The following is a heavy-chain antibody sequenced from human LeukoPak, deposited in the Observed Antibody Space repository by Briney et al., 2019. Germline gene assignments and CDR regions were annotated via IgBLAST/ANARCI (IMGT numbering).Heavy chain of an antibody. CDR3: VRLRRNSDTSGFYYYYDF. CDR1: GYTFSSYS. J-gene: IGHJ4*02. CDR2: ISVRSNYI. V-gene: IGHV3-21*01. D-gene: IGHD3-22*01. Sequence: GGSLRLSCLASGYTFSSYSINWVRQAPGKGLEWVSAISVRSNYIYYADSVRGRFRISRDDARDSLYLQMHSLRAEDTAVYYCVRLRRNSDTSGFYYYYDFWGQGTLVTVSS.